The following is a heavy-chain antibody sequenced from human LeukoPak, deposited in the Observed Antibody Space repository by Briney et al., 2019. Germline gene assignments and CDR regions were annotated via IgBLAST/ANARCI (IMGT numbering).Heavy chain of an antibody. J-gene: IGHJ4*02. CDR2: INHSGST. V-gene: IGHV4-34*01. CDR1: GGFFSGYY. D-gene: IGHD3-3*01. Sequence: PSETLSLTCAVYGGFFSGYYWSWIRQPPGKGLEWIGEINHSGSTNYNPSLKSRVTISVDTSKNQFSLKLSSVTAADTAVYYCARFWSGYYTRFDYWGQGTLVTVSS. CDR3: ARFWSGYYTRFDY.